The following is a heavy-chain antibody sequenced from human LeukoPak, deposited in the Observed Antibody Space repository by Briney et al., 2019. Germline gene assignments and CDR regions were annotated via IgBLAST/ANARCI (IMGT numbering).Heavy chain of an antibody. J-gene: IGHJ4*02. CDR1: GGSISSSSYY. V-gene: IGHV4-39*01. Sequence: PSETLSLTCTVSGGSISSSSYYWGWIRQPPGKGLEWIGSIYYSGSTYYNPSLKSRVTISVDTSKNQFSLKLSSVTAADTAVYYCARHDCSGGSCYSDYWGQGTLVTVSS. D-gene: IGHD2-15*01. CDR2: IYYSGST. CDR3: ARHDCSGGSCYSDY.